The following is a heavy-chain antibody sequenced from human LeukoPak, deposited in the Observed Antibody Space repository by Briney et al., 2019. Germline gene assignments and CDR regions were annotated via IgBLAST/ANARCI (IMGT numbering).Heavy chain of an antibody. CDR1: GFTVSSNY. J-gene: IGHJ4*02. CDR3: AKVARFGESDY. D-gene: IGHD3-10*01. Sequence: GGSLRLSCAASGFTVSSNYMSWVRQAPGKGLEWVSAISGSGGSTYYADSVKGRFTISRDNSKNTLYLQMDSLRAEDTAVYYCAKVARFGESDYWGQGTLVTVSS. V-gene: IGHV3-23*01. CDR2: ISGSGGST.